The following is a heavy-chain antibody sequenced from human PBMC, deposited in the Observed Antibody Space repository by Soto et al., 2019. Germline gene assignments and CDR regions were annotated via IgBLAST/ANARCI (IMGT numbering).Heavy chain of an antibody. CDR1: GYTFTSYG. Sequence: QVQLVQSGAEVKKPGASVKVSCKASGYTFTSYGISWVRQAPGQGLEWMGWISAYNGNTKYAQKLQGRVTTTTDTSTSTAYMDLRSLRSDDTAVYFCARDLGGSYYATVDYWGQGTLVTVSS. CDR2: ISAYNGNT. D-gene: IGHD1-26*01. J-gene: IGHJ4*02. V-gene: IGHV1-18*01. CDR3: ARDLGGSYYATVDY.